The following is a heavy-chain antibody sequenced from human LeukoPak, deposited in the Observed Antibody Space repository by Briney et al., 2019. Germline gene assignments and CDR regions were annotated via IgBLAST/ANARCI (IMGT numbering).Heavy chain of an antibody. CDR3: ERDRYYFGS. Sequence: PSETLSLTCAVYGGSFSGYYWCWIRQPPGKGLEWIGEINHSGSTNYNPSLKSRVTISVDTSKNQFSLKLSSVSAADTAVYYCERDRYYFGSWGQGTLVTVSS. CDR2: INHSGST. D-gene: IGHD1-14*01. CDR1: GGSFSGYY. J-gene: IGHJ4*02. V-gene: IGHV4-34*01.